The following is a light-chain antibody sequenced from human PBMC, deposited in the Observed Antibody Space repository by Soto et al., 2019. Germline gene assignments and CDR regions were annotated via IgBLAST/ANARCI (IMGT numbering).Light chain of an antibody. J-gene: IGLJ3*02. CDR2: VNSDGSH. V-gene: IGLV4-69*01. Sequence: QPVLTQSPSASASLGASVKLTCTLSSGHSSYAIAWHQQQAEKGPRFLMKVNSDGSHSKGDGIPDRFSGSSSGAERYLTISSLQSEDEADYYCQTWGTGIRVFGGGTKLTDL. CDR1: SGHSSYA. CDR3: QTWGTGIRV.